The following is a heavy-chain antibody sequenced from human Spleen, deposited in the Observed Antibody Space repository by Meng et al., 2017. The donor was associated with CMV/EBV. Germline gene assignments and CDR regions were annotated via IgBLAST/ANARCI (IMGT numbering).Heavy chain of an antibody. CDR1: NFSNYA. CDR2: MSGGGDHT. D-gene: IGHD3-22*01. V-gene: IGHV3-23*01. Sequence: NFSNYAMNWVRQAPGKGLEWVAAMSGGGDHTFYADSVKGRFTISRDNSNNIVFLQMDSLRVEDTAIYYCAKDVLCDDNSCEDWYFDLWGRGTLVTVSS. CDR3: AKDVLCDDNSCEDWYFDL. J-gene: IGHJ2*01.